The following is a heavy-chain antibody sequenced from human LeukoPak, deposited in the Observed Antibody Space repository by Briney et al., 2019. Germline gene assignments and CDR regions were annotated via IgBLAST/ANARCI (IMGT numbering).Heavy chain of an antibody. CDR1: GGSISSTSYY. J-gene: IGHJ4*02. CDR3: AKGSSRVYLAPRGNFDY. CDR2: ISGSGGST. V-gene: IGHV3-23*01. Sequence: PSETLSLTCTVSGGSISSTSYYWGWIRQPPGKGLEWVSAISGSGGSTYYADSVKGRFTISRDNSKNTLYLQMNSLRAEDTAVYYCAKGSSRVYLAPRGNFDYWGQGTLVTVSS. D-gene: IGHD2-2*02.